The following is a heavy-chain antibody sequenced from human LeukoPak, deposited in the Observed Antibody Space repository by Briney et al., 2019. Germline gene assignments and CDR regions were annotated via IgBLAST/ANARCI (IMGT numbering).Heavy chain of an antibody. V-gene: IGHV3-48*02. CDR1: GFTFSSYS. CDR3: ARDRGYCSGGSRYTYYFDY. D-gene: IGHD2-15*01. Sequence: GGSLRLSCAASGFTFSSYSMNWVRQAPGKGLEWVSYISTSSGTIYYADSVKGRFTISRDNAKNSLYLHMNSLRDEDTAVYYCARDRGYCSGGSRYTYYFDYWGQGTLVTVSS. J-gene: IGHJ4*02. CDR2: ISTSSGTI.